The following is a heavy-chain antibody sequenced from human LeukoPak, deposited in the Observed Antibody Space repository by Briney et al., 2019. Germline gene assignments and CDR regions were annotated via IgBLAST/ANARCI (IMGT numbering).Heavy chain of an antibody. D-gene: IGHD2-2*01. V-gene: IGHV4-34*01. J-gene: IGHJ4*02. Sequence: PSETLSLTCAVYGGSFSGYYWSWIRQPPGKGLEWIGEINHSGSTNYNPSLKSRVTISVDTSKNQSYLKLSSVTAAETAVYYCARLGVVVPAAGFDDWGQGTLVTVAS. CDR3: ARLGVVVPAAGFDD. CDR2: INHSGST. CDR1: GGSFSGYY.